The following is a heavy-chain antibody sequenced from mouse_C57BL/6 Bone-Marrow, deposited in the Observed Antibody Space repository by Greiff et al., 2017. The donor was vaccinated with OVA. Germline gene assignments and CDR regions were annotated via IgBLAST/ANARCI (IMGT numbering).Heavy chain of an antibody. CDR3: ARKEESGFFDY. D-gene: IGHD1-2*01. CDR2: IYPGSGNT. V-gene: IGHV1-76*01. CDR1: GYTFTDYY. J-gene: IGHJ2*01. Sequence: QVQLQQSGAELVRPGASVKLSCKASGYTFTDYYINWVKQRPGQGLEWIARIYPGSGNTYYNEKFKGKATLTAEKSSSTAYMQLSSLTSEDSAVYFCARKEESGFFDYWGQGTTLTVSS.